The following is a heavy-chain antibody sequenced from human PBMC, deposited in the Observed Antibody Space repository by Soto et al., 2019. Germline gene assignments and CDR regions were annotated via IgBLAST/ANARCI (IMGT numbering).Heavy chain of an antibody. V-gene: IGHV4-30-4*01. Sequence: QVQLQESGPGLVKPSQTLSLTCTVSGGSISSGDYYWSWIRQPPGKGLEWIGYIYYSGSTYYNPSLKSRVTISVDTTKNQFSLKLSSVTAADTAVYYCARGFQYDYGDYGRGAFDIWGQGTMVTVSS. CDR2: IYYSGST. CDR3: ARGFQYDYGDYGRGAFDI. D-gene: IGHD4-17*01. J-gene: IGHJ3*02. CDR1: GGSISSGDYY.